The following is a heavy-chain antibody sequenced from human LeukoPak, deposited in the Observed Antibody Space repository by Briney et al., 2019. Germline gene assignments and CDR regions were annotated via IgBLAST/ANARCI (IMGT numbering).Heavy chain of an antibody. CDR1: GGSFSSYY. V-gene: IGHV4-34*01. CDR2: INHSGST. CDR3: ARGRDAFDI. J-gene: IGHJ3*02. Sequence: SETLSLTCAVYGGSFSSYYWSWIRQPPGKGLEWIGEINHSGSTNYDPSLKSRVTISVDTSKNQFSLKLSSVTAADTAVYYCARGRDAFDIWGQGTMVTVSS.